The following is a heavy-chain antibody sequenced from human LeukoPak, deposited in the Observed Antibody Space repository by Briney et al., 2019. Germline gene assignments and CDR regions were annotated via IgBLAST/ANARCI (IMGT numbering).Heavy chain of an antibody. CDR1: GYTFTRYD. V-gene: IGHV1-8*01. Sequence: GSVKVSCKASGYTFTRYDINWVRQATGQGLEWRGWINPNSGNTGYAQKFQGRVTMTRNNSISTAYTELNRLRSEDNAVYYCARLPTRGRSSRYDFGYWRQGPLVTVSS. J-gene: IGHJ4*02. D-gene: IGHD5-12*01. CDR3: ARLPTRGRSSRYDFGY. CDR2: INPNSGNT.